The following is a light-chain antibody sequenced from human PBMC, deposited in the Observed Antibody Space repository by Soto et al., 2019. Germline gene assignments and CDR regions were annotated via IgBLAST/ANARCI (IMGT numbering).Light chain of an antibody. CDR3: CSYAGSFVV. V-gene: IGLV2-11*01. CDR2: DVS. J-gene: IGLJ2*01. Sequence: QSALTQPRSVSGSPGQSVTISCTGTSSDVGGYNYVSWYQQHPGKAPKHMIYDVSKRPGGVPDRFSGSKSGNTASLTISGLQAEDEDDYYCCSYAGSFVVFGGGTKLTVL. CDR1: SSDVGGYNY.